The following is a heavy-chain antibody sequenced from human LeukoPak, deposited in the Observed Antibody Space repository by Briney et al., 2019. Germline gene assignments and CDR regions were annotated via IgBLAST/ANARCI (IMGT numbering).Heavy chain of an antibody. CDR2: INESGGER. J-gene: IGHJ4*02. Sequence: GGSLRLSCAASGFTFSNYWMSWVRQAPGKGLEWVANINESGGERYYVDSLKGRFTISRDNTKNSLYLQVNSLRAEDTAVYYCARDEGGGYRGEFGYWGLGALVTVSS. CDR3: ARDEGGGYRGEFGY. D-gene: IGHD5-12*01. V-gene: IGHV3-7*01. CDR1: GFTFSNYW.